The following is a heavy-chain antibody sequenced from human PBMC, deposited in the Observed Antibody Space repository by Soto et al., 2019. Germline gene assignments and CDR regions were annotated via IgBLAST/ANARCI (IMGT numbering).Heavy chain of an antibody. D-gene: IGHD3-3*01. CDR1: GGSISSGDYY. J-gene: IGHJ3*02. CDR3: ARYVHFGVVIRDAFDI. V-gene: IGHV4-30-4*01. Sequence: SETLSLTCTVSGGSISSGDYYWSWIRQPPGKGLEWIGYIYYSGSTYYNPSLKSRVTISVDTSKNQFSLKLSSVTAADTAVYYCARYVHFGVVIRDAFDIWGQGTMVTVSS. CDR2: IYYSGST.